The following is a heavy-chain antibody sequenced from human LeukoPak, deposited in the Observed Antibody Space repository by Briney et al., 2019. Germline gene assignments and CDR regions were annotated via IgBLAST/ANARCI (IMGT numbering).Heavy chain of an antibody. CDR2: ISPNGGST. D-gene: IGHD3-10*01. V-gene: IGHV1-46*01. Sequence: GASVKVSCKASGYAFTTYYIHWLRQAPGQGPEWMGIISPNGGSTSYAQKFQGRVTMARDTSTSTVYMELSSLKSEDTAVYYCARDITVTDHDIGYWGQGTLVTVSS. CDR1: GYAFTTYY. J-gene: IGHJ4*02. CDR3: ARDITVTDHDIGY.